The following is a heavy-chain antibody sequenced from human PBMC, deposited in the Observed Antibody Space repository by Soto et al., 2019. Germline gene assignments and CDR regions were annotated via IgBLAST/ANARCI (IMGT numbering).Heavy chain of an antibody. CDR1: KYTFTSFD. J-gene: IGHJ4*02. CDR3: SLGRGMPYYLDY. D-gene: IGHD1-26*01. Sequence: GASVKVSCKSSKYTFTSFDVHWVRQAPGQGLEWMGLINPSAGTTSYAQTFQGRVTMTRDTSTTAVYMELSSLRSEDTAVYYCSLGRGMPYYLDYWGQGTLVTVSS. V-gene: IGHV1-46*03. CDR2: INPSAGTT.